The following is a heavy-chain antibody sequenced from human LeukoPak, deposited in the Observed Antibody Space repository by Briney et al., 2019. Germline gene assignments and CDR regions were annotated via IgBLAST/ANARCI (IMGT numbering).Heavy chain of an antibody. V-gene: IGHV4-34*01. D-gene: IGHD2/OR15-2a*01. J-gene: IGHJ4*02. CDR1: GGSFSGYY. CDR2: INHSGST. Sequence: SETLSLTCAVYGGSFSGYYWSWIRQPPGKGLEWIGEINHSGSTNYNPSLKSRVTISVDTSKNQFSLKLSSVTAADTAVYYCARGRDFFDYWGQGTLVTVSS. CDR3: ARGRDFFDY.